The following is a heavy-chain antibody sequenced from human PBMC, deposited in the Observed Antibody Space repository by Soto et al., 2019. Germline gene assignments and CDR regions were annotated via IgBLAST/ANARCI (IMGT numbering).Heavy chain of an antibody. CDR1: GASISNGDYS. CDR2: IYYSGSS. Sequence: SETLSLTCAVSGASISNGDYSWSWIRQPPGRALEWIGYIYYSGSSDYNPSLNSRVTISIDMSKNQFSLRLTSVTAADAAVHYCARGREGPFFDFWGQGALVTVSS. CDR3: ARGREGPFFDF. J-gene: IGHJ5*01. V-gene: IGHV4-30-2*01.